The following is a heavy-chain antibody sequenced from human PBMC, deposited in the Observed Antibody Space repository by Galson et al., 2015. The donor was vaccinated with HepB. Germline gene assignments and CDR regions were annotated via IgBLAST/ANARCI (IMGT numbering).Heavy chain of an antibody. CDR3: AKTGQRGEWSYDY. Sequence: SLRLSCAASGFTFSSYALSWVRQAPGKGLEWVSAISGSGGSTYYAVSVKSRFTISRDNSKNTLYLQMNSLRAEDTAVYYCAKTGQRGEWSYDYWGQGTLVTVSS. V-gene: IGHV3-23*01. CDR2: ISGSGGST. J-gene: IGHJ4*02. D-gene: IGHD3-3*01. CDR1: GFTFSSYA.